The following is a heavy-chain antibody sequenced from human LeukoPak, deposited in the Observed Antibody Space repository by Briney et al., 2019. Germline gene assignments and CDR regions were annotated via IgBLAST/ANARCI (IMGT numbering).Heavy chain of an antibody. V-gene: IGHV1-69*04. CDR2: IIPILGIA. J-gene: IGHJ4*02. CDR1: GGTFSSYA. Sequence: SVEVSCKASGGTFSSYAISWVRQAPGQGLEWMGRIIPILGIANYAQKFQGRVTITADKSTSTAYMELSSLRSEDTAVYYCAREDHYYDSSGISYWGQGTLVTVSS. D-gene: IGHD3-22*01. CDR3: AREDHYYDSSGISY.